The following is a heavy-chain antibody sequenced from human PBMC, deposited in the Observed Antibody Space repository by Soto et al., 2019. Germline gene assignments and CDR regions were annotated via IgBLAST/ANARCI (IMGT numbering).Heavy chain of an antibody. CDR2: IYYSETT. D-gene: IGHD3-10*01. J-gene: IGHJ6*02. Sequence: SETLSLTCTVSDGSVSNSYWNWIRQPPGKGLEWIGYIYYSETTNYNPSLKSRVTISVDTSKNQFSLKLSSVTAADTAVYYCARARGELGYYYYGMDVWGQGTTVTVSS. V-gene: IGHV4-59*02. CDR1: DGSVSNSY. CDR3: ARARGELGYYYYGMDV.